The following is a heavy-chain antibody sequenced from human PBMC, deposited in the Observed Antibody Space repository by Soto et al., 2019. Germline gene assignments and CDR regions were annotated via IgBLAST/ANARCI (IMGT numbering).Heavy chain of an antibody. D-gene: IGHD4-17*01. CDR1: GFTFSGNG. Sequence: GSLRLSCAASGFTFSGNGMHWVRQAPGKGLEWVALIWYDGSKKYYADSVKGRFTISRDNSMNTLYLQMSSLRVEDTAVYYCARLYGDYAIDYWGQGTLVTVSS. J-gene: IGHJ4*01. V-gene: IGHV3-33*01. CDR3: ARLYGDYAIDY. CDR2: IWYDGSKK.